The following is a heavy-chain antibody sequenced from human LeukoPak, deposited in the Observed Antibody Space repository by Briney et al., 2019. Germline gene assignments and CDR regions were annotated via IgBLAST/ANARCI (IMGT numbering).Heavy chain of an antibody. J-gene: IGHJ4*02. Sequence: GGSLRLSCAASGFTFSDYYMSWIRQAPGKGLEWVSYISSSGSTIYYADSVKGRFTISRDNAKNSLYLQMNSLRAEDTAVYYCARENDEQQLAFPLDGWGQGTLVTVSS. CDR2: ISSSGSTI. CDR1: GFTFSDYY. V-gene: IGHV3-11*04. CDR3: ARENDEQQLAFPLDG. D-gene: IGHD6-13*01.